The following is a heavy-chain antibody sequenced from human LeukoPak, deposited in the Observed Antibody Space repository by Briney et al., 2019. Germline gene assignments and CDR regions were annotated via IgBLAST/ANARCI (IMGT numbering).Heavy chain of an antibody. Sequence: PSGGPLRLSCAASGFTFSSYEMNWVRQAPGKGLEWVSYISSSGSTIYYADSVKGRFTISRDNAKNSLYLQMNSLRAEDTAVYYCARDRSGYDLWGQGTLVTVSS. V-gene: IGHV3-48*03. CDR2: ISSSGSTI. J-gene: IGHJ4*02. D-gene: IGHD5-12*01. CDR3: ARDRSGYDL. CDR1: GFTFSSYE.